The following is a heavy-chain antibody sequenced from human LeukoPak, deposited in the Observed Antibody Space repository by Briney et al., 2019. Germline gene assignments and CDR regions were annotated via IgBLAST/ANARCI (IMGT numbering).Heavy chain of an antibody. CDR3: ARDNPSNTGY. Sequence: GGSLRLSCAATGVTLSVHSMNWGREAPGEGLEWVSSISSSSSYIYYADSVKGRFTISRDNAKNSLYLQMNSLRAEDTAVYYCARDNPSNTGYWGQGTLVTVSS. D-gene: IGHD3-10*01. V-gene: IGHV3-21*01. J-gene: IGHJ4*02. CDR1: GVTLSVHS. CDR2: ISSSSSYI.